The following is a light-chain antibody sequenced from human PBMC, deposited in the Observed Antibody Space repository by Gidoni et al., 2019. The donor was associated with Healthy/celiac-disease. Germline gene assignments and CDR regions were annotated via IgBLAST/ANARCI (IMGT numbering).Light chain of an antibody. CDR3: QVWDSSSDHRKV. V-gene: IGLV3-21*04. CDR1: NIGSKS. Sequence: SYVLTQPPSVSVAPGKTARITCGGNNIGSKSVHWYKQKPGQAPVLVIYYDSDRPSGIPERFSGSNSGNTATLTISRVEAGDEADYYCQVWDSSSDHRKVFGGGTKLTVL. CDR2: YDS. J-gene: IGLJ3*02.